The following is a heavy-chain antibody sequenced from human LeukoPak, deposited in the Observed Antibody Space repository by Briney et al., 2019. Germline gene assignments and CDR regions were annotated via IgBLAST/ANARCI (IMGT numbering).Heavy chain of an antibody. J-gene: IGHJ4*02. CDR2: NHASGRT. V-gene: IGHV4-4*09. CDR1: GGSIITYY. D-gene: IGHD6-6*01. CDR3: ARHEAGIGARPFDN. Sequence: SETLPLSCSVYGGSIITYYGSWIRRTTGKVLEWIAHNHASGRTNYTHNLKGRITMSVDTSKNTFSLKLSCLTAADTAVYYCARHEAGIGARPFDNWGQGTLVTVSS.